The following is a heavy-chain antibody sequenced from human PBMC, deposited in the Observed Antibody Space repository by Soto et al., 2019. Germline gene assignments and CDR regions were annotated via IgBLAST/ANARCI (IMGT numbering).Heavy chain of an antibody. CDR3: ARFVAAAGTLGV. Sequence: PSETLSLTCAVYGGSFSGYYWSWIRQPPGKGLEWIGEINHSGSTNYNPSLKSRVTISVDTSKNQFSLKLSSVTAADTAVYYCARFVAAAGTLGVWGQGTLVTVYS. J-gene: IGHJ4*02. CDR1: GGSFSGYY. D-gene: IGHD6-13*01. CDR2: INHSGST. V-gene: IGHV4-34*01.